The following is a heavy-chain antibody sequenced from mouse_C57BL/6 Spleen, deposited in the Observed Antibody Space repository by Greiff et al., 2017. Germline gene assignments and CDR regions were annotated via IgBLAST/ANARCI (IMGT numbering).Heavy chain of an antibody. CDR2: ISYSGST. Sequence: EVHLVESGPGLAKPSQSLSLTCSVSGYSITSDYWNWIRKFPGNKLEYMGYISYSGSTYNNPALKSRISKTRDTSKNQYYLQLNSVTTEDTATDYCARWRNLGYFDYWGQGTTRTVSS. CDR1: GYSITSDY. J-gene: IGHJ2*01. V-gene: IGHV3-8*01. CDR3: ARWRNLGYFDY.